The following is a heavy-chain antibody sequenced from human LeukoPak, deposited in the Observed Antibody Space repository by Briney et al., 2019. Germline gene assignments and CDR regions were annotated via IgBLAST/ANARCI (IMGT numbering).Heavy chain of an antibody. J-gene: IGHJ5*02. D-gene: IGHD1-1*01. CDR2: ISGSADGT. CDR1: GFTFGSYA. CDR3: AKDPPGLQLERRTGENWFDP. V-gene: IGHV3-23*01. Sequence: GGSLRLSCAASGFTFGSYAMSWVRQAPGKGLEWVSTISGSADGTHYTDSVKGRFTISRDNSKNTLYLQMSSLSAEDTAVYYCAKDPPGLQLERRTGENWFDPWGQGTLVTVSS.